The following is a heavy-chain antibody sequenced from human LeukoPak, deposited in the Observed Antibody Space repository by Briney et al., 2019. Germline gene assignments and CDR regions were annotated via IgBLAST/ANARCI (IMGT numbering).Heavy chain of an antibody. V-gene: IGHV4-59*01. CDR1: GGSISSYY. J-gene: IGHJ5*02. CDR3: ARRVAADNWFDP. Sequence: SETLSLTCTVSGGSISSYYWSWVRQPPGKGLEWIGYIYYSGSTNYNPSLKSRVTISVDTSKNQFSLKLSSVTAADTAVYYCARRVAADNWFDPWGQGTPVTVSS. CDR2: IYYSGST. D-gene: IGHD6-13*01.